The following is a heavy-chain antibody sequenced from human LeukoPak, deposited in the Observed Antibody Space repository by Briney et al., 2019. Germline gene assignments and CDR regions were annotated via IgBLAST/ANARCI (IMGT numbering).Heavy chain of an antibody. CDR1: GGSISSSSYY. J-gene: IGHJ6*02. D-gene: IGHD2-2*01. CDR3: ARAACSSTSCYAGDINYYYGMDV. Sequence: ASETLSLTCTVSGGSISSSSYYWGWIRQPPGKGLEWIGSIYYSGSTYYNPSLKSRVTISVDKSKNQFSLKLSSVTAADTAVYYCARAACSSTSCYAGDINYYYGMDVWGQGTTVTVSS. CDR2: IYYSGST. V-gene: IGHV4-39*07.